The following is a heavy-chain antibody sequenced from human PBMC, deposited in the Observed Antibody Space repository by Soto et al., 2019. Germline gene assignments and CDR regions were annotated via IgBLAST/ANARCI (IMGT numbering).Heavy chain of an antibody. Sequence: GGFLRLSCAASGVTFSSYWMTWVRQAPGKGLEWVANIKQDGSVKYYVDSVKGRFTISRDNAKSSLFLQMNSLRAEDTAVYYCARDLGVDYWGQGTLVTVSS. J-gene: IGHJ4*02. CDR1: GVTFSSYW. V-gene: IGHV3-7*01. CDR2: IKQDGSVK. D-gene: IGHD3-10*01. CDR3: ARDLGVDY.